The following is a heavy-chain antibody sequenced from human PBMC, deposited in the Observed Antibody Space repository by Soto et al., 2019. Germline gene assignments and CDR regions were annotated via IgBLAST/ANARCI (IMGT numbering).Heavy chain of an antibody. Sequence: QVQLAESGGGVVQPGRSLRISCAASGFSFSNHGMQWVRQAPGKGLEWVAVISYDGNVKYYTDSVKGRFTISRDNSQSTLFLQMDSLRPEDAAVYYCAKDLKVSGGFHGSLSYYYGMDVWGQGTTVTVSS. D-gene: IGHD3-10*01. CDR1: GFSFSNHG. CDR3: AKDLKVSGGFHGSLSYYYGMDV. J-gene: IGHJ6*02. V-gene: IGHV3-30*18. CDR2: ISYDGNVK.